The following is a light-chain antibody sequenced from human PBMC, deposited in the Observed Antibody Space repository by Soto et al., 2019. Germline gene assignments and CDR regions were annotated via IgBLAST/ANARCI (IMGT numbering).Light chain of an antibody. CDR3: QQYGSSGT. CDR2: GAS. Sequence: EIVMTQSPAPLSVSPGERATLSCRASQSVSSNLAWYQQKPGQAPRLLIYGASTRATGIPARFSGSGSGTEFTLTISSLQSEDFAVYYCQQYGSSGTFGQGTKVDI. V-gene: IGKV3-15*01. CDR1: QSVSSN. J-gene: IGKJ1*01.